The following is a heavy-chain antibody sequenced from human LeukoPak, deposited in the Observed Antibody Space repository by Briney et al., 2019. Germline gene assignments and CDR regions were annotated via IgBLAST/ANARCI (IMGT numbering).Heavy chain of an antibody. CDR2: IYYSGST. CDR3: ARVRRSPYYYYMDV. CDR1: GGSISSYY. D-gene: IGHD3-16*01. J-gene: IGHJ6*03. V-gene: IGHV4-59*01. Sequence: SETLSLTCTVSGGSISSYYWSWLRQPPGKGLEWIGYIYYSGSTNYNPSLKSRVTISVDTSKNQFSLKLSSVTAADTAVYYCARVRRSPYYYYMDVWGKGTTVTVSS.